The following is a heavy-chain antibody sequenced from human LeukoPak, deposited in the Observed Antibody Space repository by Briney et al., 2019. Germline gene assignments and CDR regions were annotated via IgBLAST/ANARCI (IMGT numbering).Heavy chain of an antibody. D-gene: IGHD4-23*01. J-gene: IGHJ1*01. V-gene: IGHV4-38-2*02. CDR1: GYSISSGYY. Sequence: PSETLSLTCTVSGYSISSGYYWGWIRPPPRKGLEWIGSIHHSGSTYYNPSLKGRVTISVDTSRNQFSLNLSSVTAADTAVYYCARAYGGNSQYFQHWGQGTLVTVSS. CDR3: ARAYGGNSQYFQH. CDR2: IHHSGST.